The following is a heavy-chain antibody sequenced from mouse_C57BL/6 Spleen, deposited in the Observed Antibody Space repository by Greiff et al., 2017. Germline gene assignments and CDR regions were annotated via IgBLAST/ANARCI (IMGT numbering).Heavy chain of an antibody. V-gene: IGHV5-17*01. CDR3: ANYYGSSPFAY. J-gene: IGHJ3*01. CDR1: GFTFSDYG. Sequence: EVQLQESGGGLVKPGGSLKLSCAASGFTFSDYGMHWVRQAPEKGLEWVAYISSGSSTIYYADTVKGRFTISRDNAKHTLFLQMTSLRSEDTSMYYCANYYGSSPFAYWGQGTLVTVSA. CDR2: ISSGSSTI. D-gene: IGHD1-1*01.